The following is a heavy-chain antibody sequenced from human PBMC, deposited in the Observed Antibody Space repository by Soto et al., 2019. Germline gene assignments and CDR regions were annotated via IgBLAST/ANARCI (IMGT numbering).Heavy chain of an antibody. J-gene: IGHJ6*03. CDR2: INSDGSST. Sequence: GGSLRLSCAASGFTFSSYWMHWVRQAPGKGLVWVSRINSDGSSTSYADSVKGRFTISRDNAKNTLYLQMNSLGAEDTAVYYCARDRHSSSWYSYYYYYMDVWGKGTTVTVSS. D-gene: IGHD6-13*01. CDR3: ARDRHSSSWYSYYYYYMDV. V-gene: IGHV3-74*01. CDR1: GFTFSSYW.